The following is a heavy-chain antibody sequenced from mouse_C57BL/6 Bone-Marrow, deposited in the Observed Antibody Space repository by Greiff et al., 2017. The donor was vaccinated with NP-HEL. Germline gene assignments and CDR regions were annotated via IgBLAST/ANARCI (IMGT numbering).Heavy chain of an antibody. CDR2: INPYNGGT. V-gene: IGHV1-19*01. CDR1: GYTFTDYC. Sequence: VQLQQSGPVLVKPGASVKMSCKASGYTFTDYCMNWVKQSHGKSLEWIGVINPYNGGTSYNQKFKGKATLTVDKSSSTAYMELNSLTSEDSAVYYCASGSVLFDYWGQGTTLTVSS. J-gene: IGHJ2*01. CDR3: ASGSVLFDY.